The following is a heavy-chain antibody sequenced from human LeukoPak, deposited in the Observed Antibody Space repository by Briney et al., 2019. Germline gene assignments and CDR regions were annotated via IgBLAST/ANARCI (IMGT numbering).Heavy chain of an antibody. D-gene: IGHD6-13*01. V-gene: IGHV3-23*01. CDR3: AKEMEAAGSTRGSFDF. CDR1: GFTFSNYA. J-gene: IGHJ4*02. CDR2: IAGSGSST. Sequence: GGSLRLSCAASGFTFSNYAMSWVRQAPGKGLEWVSAIAGSGSSTYYADSVKGRFTISRDNSKNTLFLQMDSLRAEDTAVYYCAKEMEAAGSTRGSFDFWGQGTLVTDSS.